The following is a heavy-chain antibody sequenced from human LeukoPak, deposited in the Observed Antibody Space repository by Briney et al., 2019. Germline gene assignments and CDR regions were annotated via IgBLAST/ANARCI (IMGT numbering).Heavy chain of an antibody. CDR1: GGTFSSYA. D-gene: IGHD3-22*01. CDR3: ARDYYDSSGDYYGMDV. V-gene: IGHV1-69*13. J-gene: IGHJ6*02. Sequence: ASVKVSCKASGGTFSSYAISWVRQAPGQGLEWMGGIIPIFGTANYAQKFQGRVTITADESTSTAYMELSSLRSEDTAVYYSARDYYDSSGDYYGMDVWGQGTTVTVSS. CDR2: IIPIFGTA.